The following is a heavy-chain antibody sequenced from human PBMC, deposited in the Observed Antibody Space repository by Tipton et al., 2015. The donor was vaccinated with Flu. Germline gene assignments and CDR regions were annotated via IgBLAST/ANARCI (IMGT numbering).Heavy chain of an antibody. Sequence: TLSLTCTVSGGSLSSYYWSWIRQPAGKGLEWIGRIYTSGSTNYNPSLKSRLTMSVDASKQQFSLKLSSVTAADTAVYYCAAHCSGGSCSHAFDIWGQGTMVTVSS. CDR2: IYTSGST. CDR1: GGSLSSYY. J-gene: IGHJ3*02. CDR3: AAHCSGGSCSHAFDI. D-gene: IGHD2-15*01. V-gene: IGHV4-4*07.